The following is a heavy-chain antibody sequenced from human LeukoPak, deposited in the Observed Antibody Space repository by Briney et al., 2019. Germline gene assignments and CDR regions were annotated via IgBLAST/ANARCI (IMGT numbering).Heavy chain of an antibody. Sequence: SETLSLTCTVSGGSISSYYWSWIRQPPGKGLEWIGYIYYSGSTNYNPSLKSRVTISVDTSKNQFSLKLSSVTAADTAVYYCARDGYGDYVGHMDVWGKGTTVTISS. V-gene: IGHV4-59*01. CDR2: IYYSGST. CDR3: ARDGYGDYVGHMDV. J-gene: IGHJ6*03. CDR1: GGSISSYY. D-gene: IGHD4-17*01.